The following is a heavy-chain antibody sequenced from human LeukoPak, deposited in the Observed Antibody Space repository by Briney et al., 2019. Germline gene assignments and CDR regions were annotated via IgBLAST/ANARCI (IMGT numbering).Heavy chain of an antibody. J-gene: IGHJ4*02. V-gene: IGHV3-23*01. CDR3: GKTTVGYSSGRYPGWPVDY. CDR1: GFTFNSYA. D-gene: IGHD2-15*01. CDR2: IFGSGGSP. Sequence: GGSLRLSCAASGFTFNSYAMCWVRQAPGKGLEWISGIFGSGGSPHYADSVKGRFTISRDNSREIVYLQLDSLRVEDTALYYCGKTTVGYSSGRYPGWPVDYWGQGALVTVSS.